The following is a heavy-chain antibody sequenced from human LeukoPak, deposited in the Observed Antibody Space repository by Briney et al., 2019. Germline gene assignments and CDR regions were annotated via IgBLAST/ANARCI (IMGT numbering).Heavy chain of an antibody. J-gene: IGHJ4*02. Sequence: ASVKVSCKASGYTFTSYGISWVRQAPGQGLEWMGWISAYNGNTNYAQKLQGRVTMTTDTSTSTAYMELRSLRSDDTAVYYCARGALPWFGESLTHFDYWGQGTLVTVSS. CDR1: GYTFTSYG. D-gene: IGHD3-10*01. CDR3: ARGALPWFGESLTHFDY. CDR2: ISAYNGNT. V-gene: IGHV1-18*01.